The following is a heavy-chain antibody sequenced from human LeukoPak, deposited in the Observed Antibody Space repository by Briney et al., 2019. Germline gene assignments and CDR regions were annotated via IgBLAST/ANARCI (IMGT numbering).Heavy chain of an antibody. CDR3: ASRIVGAPRSFDY. CDR1: GGSFSGYY. Sequence: PSQTLSLTCAVYGGSFSGYYWSWIRQPPGKGLEWIGEINHSGSTNYNPSLKSRVTISVDTSKNQFSLKLSSVTAADTAVYYCASRIVGAPRSFDYWGQGTLVTVSS. V-gene: IGHV4-34*01. J-gene: IGHJ4*02. CDR2: INHSGST. D-gene: IGHD1-26*01.